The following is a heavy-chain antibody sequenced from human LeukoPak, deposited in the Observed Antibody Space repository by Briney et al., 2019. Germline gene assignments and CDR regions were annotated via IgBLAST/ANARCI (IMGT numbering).Heavy chain of an antibody. CDR1: GGTFSSYA. CDR2: IIPIFGTA. Sequence: SVKVSCKASGGTFSSYAISWVRQAPGQGLEWMGGIIPIFGTANYAQKFQGRVTITADESTSTAYMELSSLRSEDTAVYYCASPLTRPGTVVDFVYWGQGTLVTVSS. J-gene: IGHJ4*02. V-gene: IGHV1-69*13. CDR3: ASPLTRPGTVVDFVY. D-gene: IGHD3-22*01.